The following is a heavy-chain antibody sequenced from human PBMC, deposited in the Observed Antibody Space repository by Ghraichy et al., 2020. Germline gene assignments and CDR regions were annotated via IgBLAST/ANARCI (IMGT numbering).Heavy chain of an antibody. V-gene: IGHV3-74*01. CDR3: ARDIEYWSGYYNGMDV. CDR2: INTDGSTT. J-gene: IGHJ6*02. D-gene: IGHD3-3*01. Sequence: GESLNISCAASGFTFSGYWMHWVRQAPGKGLVWVSRINTDGSTTTYADSVKGRFTISRDNAKNTLYLQMNSLRVEDTAVYYCARDIEYWSGYYNGMDVWGQGTTVTVSS. CDR1: GFTFSGYW.